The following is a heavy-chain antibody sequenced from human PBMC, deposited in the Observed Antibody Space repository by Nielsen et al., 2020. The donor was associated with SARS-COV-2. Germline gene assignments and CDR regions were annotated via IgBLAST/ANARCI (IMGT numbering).Heavy chain of an antibody. D-gene: IGHD1-26*01. CDR3: AKALNSGSYYENAFDI. Sequence: GESLKISCAASGFTFSSYEMNWVRQAPGKGLEWVSYISSSGSTIYYADSVKGRFTISRDNAKNSLYLQMNSLRAEDTAVYYCAKALNSGSYYENAFDIWGQGTMVTVSS. CDR2: ISSSGSTI. CDR1: GFTFSSYE. J-gene: IGHJ3*02. V-gene: IGHV3-48*03.